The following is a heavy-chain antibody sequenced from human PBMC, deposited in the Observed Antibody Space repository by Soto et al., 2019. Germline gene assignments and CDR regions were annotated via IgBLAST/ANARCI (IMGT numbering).Heavy chain of an antibody. CDR1: GGSISSYY. V-gene: IGHV4-59*01. J-gene: IGHJ4*02. D-gene: IGHD5-18*01. CDR3: ARVTWIQLWSLFDY. Sequence: SETLSLTCTVSGGSISSYYWSWIRQPPGKGLEWIGYIYYSGSTNYNPSLKSRVTISVDTSKNQFSLKLSSVTAADTAVYYCARVTWIQLWSLFDYWGQGTLVTVSS. CDR2: IYYSGST.